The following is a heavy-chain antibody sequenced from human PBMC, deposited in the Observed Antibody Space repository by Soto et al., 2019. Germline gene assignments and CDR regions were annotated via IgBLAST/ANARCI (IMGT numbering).Heavy chain of an antibody. D-gene: IGHD2-21*02. CDR3: ARHYCGNSAVGFDI. J-gene: IGHJ3*02. CDR2: IIPIFGTA. V-gene: IGHV1-69*01. Sequence: QVQLVQTGAEVKKPGSSVKVSCKASGGTFSSYAISWVRQAPGQGLEWMGGIIPIFGTANYAQKFQGRVTITANESTSTAYMELSSLRSEDTAVYYCARHYCGNSAVGFDIWGQGTMVTVSS. CDR1: GGTFSSYA.